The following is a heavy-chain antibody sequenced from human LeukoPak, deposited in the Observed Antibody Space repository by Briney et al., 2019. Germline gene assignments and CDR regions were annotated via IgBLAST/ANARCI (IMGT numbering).Heavy chain of an antibody. CDR3: AREGFRQLVPFDY. CDR2: IYHSGST. J-gene: IGHJ4*02. D-gene: IGHD6-13*01. CDR1: GYSISSGYY. Sequence: SETLSLTCAVSGYSISSGYYWGWIRPPPGKGLEWIGSIYHSGSTYYNPSLKSRVTISVDTSKNQFSLKLSSVTAADTAVYYCAREGFRQLVPFDYWGQGTLVTVSS. V-gene: IGHV4-38-2*02.